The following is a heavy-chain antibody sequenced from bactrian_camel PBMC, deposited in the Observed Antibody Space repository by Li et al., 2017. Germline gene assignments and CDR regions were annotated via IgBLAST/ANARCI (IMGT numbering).Heavy chain of an antibody. V-gene: IGHV3-2*01. CDR1: GFTFSRYD. J-gene: IGHJ4*01. CDR2: IASDTSVT. Sequence: LVESGEGLVQPGGSLRLSCVASGFTFSRYDMSWVRQAPGKGLEWLSSIASDTSVTWYGDSAKGRLTASRDNAKNTVYLQMISLKPEDTAVYYCAADRIGHDYYGDEECLPGYQWNYKGRGTQVTVS. D-gene: IGHD4*01.